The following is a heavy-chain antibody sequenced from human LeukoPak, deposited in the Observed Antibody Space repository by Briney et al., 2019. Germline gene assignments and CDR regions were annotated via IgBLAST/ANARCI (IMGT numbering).Heavy chain of an antibody. D-gene: IGHD1-26*01. V-gene: IGHV1-8*01. CDR1: GYTFTSYD. Sequence: ASVKVSCKASGYTFTSYDINWVRQATGQGLEWMGWMNPNSGNTGYAQKFQGRVTMTRNTFISTAYMELSSLRSEDTAVYYCARSLSGSYYEAWGYWGQGTLVTVSS. CDR3: ARSLSGSYYEAWGY. CDR2: MNPNSGNT. J-gene: IGHJ4*02.